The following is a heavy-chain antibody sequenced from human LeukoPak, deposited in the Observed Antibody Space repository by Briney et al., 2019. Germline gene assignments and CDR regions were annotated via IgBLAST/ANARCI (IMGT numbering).Heavy chain of an antibody. D-gene: IGHD1-26*01. V-gene: IGHV4-59*08. CDR3: ARHDWEHYFDY. CDR2: IYYSGST. J-gene: IGHJ4*02. Sequence: SQTLSLTCAVYGGSFSGYYWSWIRQPPGKGLEWIGYIYYSGSTNYNPSLKSRVTISVDTSKNQFSLKLSSVTAADTAVYYCARHDWEHYFDYWGQGTLVTVSS. CDR1: GGSFSGYY.